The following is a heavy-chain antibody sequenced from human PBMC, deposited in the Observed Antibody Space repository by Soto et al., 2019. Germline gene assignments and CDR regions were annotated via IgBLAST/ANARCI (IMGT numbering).Heavy chain of an antibody. Sequence: GGSLRLSCAASGLTFKSYAMSWVRQAPGKGLEWVSGISGSGGSTDYADSVKGRFTISRDNSKNTLYLQMNSLRVEDTALYYCAKGQYSGVAEGLDYWGQGTLVTVSS. D-gene: IGHD1-26*01. CDR3: AKGQYSGVAEGLDY. J-gene: IGHJ4*02. CDR2: ISGSGGST. V-gene: IGHV3-23*01. CDR1: GLTFKSYA.